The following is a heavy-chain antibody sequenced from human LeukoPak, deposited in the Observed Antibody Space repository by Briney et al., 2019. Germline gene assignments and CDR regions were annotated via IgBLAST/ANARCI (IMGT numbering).Heavy chain of an antibody. Sequence: PGRSLRLSCAASGFTFSIYGMHLVRQAPGKGLEWVAVISYDGSNKYYADSVKGRFTISRDNSKNTLYLQMNSLRAEDTAVYYWQKTPYDILTGYSPSWGQGTLVTVSS. CDR3: QKTPYDILTGYSPS. CDR1: GFTFSIYG. CDR2: ISYDGSNK. V-gene: IGHV3-30*03. J-gene: IGHJ5*02. D-gene: IGHD3-9*01.